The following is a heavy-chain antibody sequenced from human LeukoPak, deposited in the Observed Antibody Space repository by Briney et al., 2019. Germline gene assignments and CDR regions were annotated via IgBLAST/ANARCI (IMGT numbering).Heavy chain of an antibody. J-gene: IGHJ4*02. D-gene: IGHD6-19*01. V-gene: IGHV3-48*03. CDR1: GFTFSSYE. CDR3: ARGGGYSSGWYHQPFDY. Sequence: PGGSLRLSCAASGFTFSSYEMNWVRQAAGKGLEWVSYISSSGSTIYYADSVKGRFTISRDNAKNSLYLQMNSLRAEDTAVYYCARGGGYSSGWYHQPFDYWGQGTLVTVSS. CDR2: ISSSGSTI.